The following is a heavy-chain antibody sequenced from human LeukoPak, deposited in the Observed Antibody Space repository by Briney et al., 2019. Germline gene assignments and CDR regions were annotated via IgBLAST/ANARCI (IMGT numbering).Heavy chain of an antibody. D-gene: IGHD3-22*01. Sequence: SETLSLTCAVSGGSISSSNWWSWIRQPPGKGLEWIGSIYYSGSTYYNPSLKSRVTISVDTSKNQFSLKLSSVTAADTAVYYCARDSITGDSSEDWFDPWGQGTLVTVSS. CDR1: GGSISSSNW. V-gene: IGHV4-4*02. CDR2: IYYSGST. J-gene: IGHJ5*02. CDR3: ARDSITGDSSEDWFDP.